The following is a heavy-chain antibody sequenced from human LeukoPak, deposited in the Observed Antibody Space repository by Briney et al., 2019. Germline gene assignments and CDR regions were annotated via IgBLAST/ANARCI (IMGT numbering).Heavy chain of an antibody. D-gene: IGHD2-2*01. CDR2: IFPSDSDT. J-gene: IGHJ4*02. Sequence: GESLKISCKGSGYTFTNYWIAWVRQMPGKGLEWMGIIFPSDSDTRYSPSFQGQVTVSADKSISTAYLQWSSLKASDTAMYFCARGYCSSITCPLLDYWGQGTLVTVSS. V-gene: IGHV5-51*01. CDR3: ARGYCSSITCPLLDY. CDR1: GYTFTNYW.